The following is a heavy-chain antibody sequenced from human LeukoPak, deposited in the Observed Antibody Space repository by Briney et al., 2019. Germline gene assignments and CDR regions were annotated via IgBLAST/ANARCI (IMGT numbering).Heavy chain of an antibody. Sequence: PGRSLRLSCAASGFTFDDYAMPWVRQAPGKGLEWVSGISWNSGSIGYADSVKGRFTISRDNAKNSLYLQMNSLRAEDTALYYCAKAASPYSSSPIDYWGQGTLVTVSS. CDR3: AKAASPYSSSPIDY. D-gene: IGHD6-6*01. J-gene: IGHJ4*02. V-gene: IGHV3-9*01. CDR2: ISWNSGSI. CDR1: GFTFDDYA.